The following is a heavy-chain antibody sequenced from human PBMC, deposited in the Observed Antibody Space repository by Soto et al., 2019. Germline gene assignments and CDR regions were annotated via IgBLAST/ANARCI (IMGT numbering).Heavy chain of an antibody. J-gene: IGHJ5*02. CDR1: GFTFSSYW. CDR3: ARGKQQLVPGWFDP. CDR2: INSDGSST. V-gene: IGHV3-74*01. Sequence: LRLSCAASGFTFSSYWMHWVRQAPGKGLVWVSRINSDGSSTSYADSVKGRFTISRDDAKNTLYLQMNSLRAEDTAVYYCARGKQQLVPGWFDPWGQGTLVTVSS. D-gene: IGHD6-13*01.